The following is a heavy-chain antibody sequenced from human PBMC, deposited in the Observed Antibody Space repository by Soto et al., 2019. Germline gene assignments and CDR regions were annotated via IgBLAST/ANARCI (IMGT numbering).Heavy chain of an antibody. CDR2: IYYSGTT. CDR1: GGSISSGGYY. CDR3: ARGRYNLPLY. J-gene: IGHJ4*02. Sequence: QVQLQESGPGLVKASQTLSLTCSVSGGSISSGGYYWNWIRQHPGKGLEWIGYIYYSGTTYYNPSLKSRINISIDTSNNQSSLKVNSVTAADTAVYYCARGRYNLPLYWGQGAQVTVSS. D-gene: IGHD3-9*01. V-gene: IGHV4-31*03.